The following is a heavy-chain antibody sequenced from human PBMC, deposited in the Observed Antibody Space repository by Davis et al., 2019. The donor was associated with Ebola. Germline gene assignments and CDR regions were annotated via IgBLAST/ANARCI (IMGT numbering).Heavy chain of an antibody. CDR3: VRGTVLFRGADY. CDR1: GFSFSIHW. J-gene: IGHJ4*02. D-gene: IGHD3-10*01. Sequence: GESLKISCAASGFSFSIHWMHWVRQVPGRGLVWVSTISPDGTMTYNVDSVKGRFTISRDNAKNTLYLQMSSLRGEDTAVYYCVRGTVLFRGADYWGKGTLVTVSS. CDR2: ISPDGTMT. V-gene: IGHV3-74*01.